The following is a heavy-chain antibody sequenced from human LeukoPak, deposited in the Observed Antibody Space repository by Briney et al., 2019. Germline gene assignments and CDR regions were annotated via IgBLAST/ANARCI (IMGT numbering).Heavy chain of an antibody. CDR3: AKDDDWLRFEH. J-gene: IGHJ4*02. CDR2: ISGSGGRT. CDR1: GFTFSSHG. Sequence: GGSLRLSCAASGFTFSSHGMNWVRQAPGKGLEWVSGISGSGGRTYYADSVKGRFTISRDNSNHILYLQMNSLIAEDTAIYYCAKDDDWLRFEHWGRGTPVSVSS. D-gene: IGHD5-12*01. V-gene: IGHV3-23*01.